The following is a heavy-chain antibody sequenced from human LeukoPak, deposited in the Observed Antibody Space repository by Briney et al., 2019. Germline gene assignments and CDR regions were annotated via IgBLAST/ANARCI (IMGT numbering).Heavy chain of an antibody. CDR3: ARSDVLRAAYYYYYMDV. CDR1: GYTFTGYY. CDR2: INPNSGGT. Sequence: ASVKVFCKASGYTFTGYYMHWVRQAPGQGLEWMGWINPNSGGTNYAQKFQGRVTMTRDTSISTAYMELSRLRSDDTAVYYCARSDVLRAAYYYYYMDVWGKGTTVTVSS. J-gene: IGHJ6*03. D-gene: IGHD3-3*01. V-gene: IGHV1-2*02.